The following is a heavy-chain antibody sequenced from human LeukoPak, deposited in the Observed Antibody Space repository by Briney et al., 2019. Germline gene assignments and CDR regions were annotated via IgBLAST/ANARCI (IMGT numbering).Heavy chain of an antibody. CDR3: ARAGNSGYDYPPDY. Sequence: ASVKVSCKVSGYTLTELSMHWVRQAPGKGLEWMGGFDPEDGETIYAQKFQGRVTMTEDTSTDTAYMELSSLRSEDTAVYYCARAGNSGYDYPPDYWGQGTLVTVSS. CDR2: FDPEDGET. J-gene: IGHJ4*02. D-gene: IGHD5-12*01. V-gene: IGHV1-24*01. CDR1: GYTLTELS.